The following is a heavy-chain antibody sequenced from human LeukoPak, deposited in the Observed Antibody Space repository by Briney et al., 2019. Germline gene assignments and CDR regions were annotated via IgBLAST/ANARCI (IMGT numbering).Heavy chain of an antibody. CDR3: ATGNYYDSRGYYTFGH. CDR1: GFAFNKYW. J-gene: IGHJ4*02. Sequence: GVLRLSCAASGFAFNKYWMLWVRQAPGKGLVWVSRINGDGSTTSYADSVKGGFTISRDNAKNTLYLQMSSLRAEDTAVYYCATGNYYDSRGYYTFGHWGQGTLVTVSS. V-gene: IGHV3-74*01. CDR2: INGDGSTT. D-gene: IGHD3-22*01.